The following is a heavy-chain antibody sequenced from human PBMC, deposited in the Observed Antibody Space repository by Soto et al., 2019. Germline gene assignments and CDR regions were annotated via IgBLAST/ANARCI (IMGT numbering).Heavy chain of an antibody. J-gene: IGHJ4*02. V-gene: IGHV3-66*01. Sequence: EAHLVGSGGGLVQPGGSLRLSCAASGFAVSANYLSWVRQAPGKGLEWVSLIYSGGDTDYADSVRGRFTISRDNSKNTLYLQMNSLKAEDTAVYYCATRMTTAPYWGQVALVNVSS. D-gene: IGHD4-17*01. CDR3: ATRMTTAPY. CDR1: GFAVSANY. CDR2: IYSGGDT.